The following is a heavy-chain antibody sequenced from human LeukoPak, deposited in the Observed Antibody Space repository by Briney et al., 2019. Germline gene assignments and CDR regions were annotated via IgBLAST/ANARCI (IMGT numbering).Heavy chain of an antibody. CDR3: ARDAPPMGYFDY. CDR1: GGSFSGYY. V-gene: IGHV4-34*01. CDR2: INHSGST. J-gene: IGHJ4*02. D-gene: IGHD1-26*01. Sequence: SETLSLTCAVYGGSFSGYYWSWIRQPPGKGLEWIGEINHSGSTNYNPSLKSRVTISVDTSKNQFSLKLSSVTAADTAVYYCARDAPPMGYFDYWGQGTLVTVSS.